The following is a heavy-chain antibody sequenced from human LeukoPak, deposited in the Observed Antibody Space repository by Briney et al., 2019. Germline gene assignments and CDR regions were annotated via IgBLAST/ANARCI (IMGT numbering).Heavy chain of an antibody. CDR1: GGTFSSYA. J-gene: IGHJ4*02. CDR2: IIPILGIA. D-gene: IGHD5-12*01. CDR3: ARDFAGYSGYDWPDY. Sequence: SVKVSCKASGGTFSSYAISWVRQAPGQGLEWMGRIIPILGIANYAQKFQGRVTITADKSTSTAYMELSSLRSEDTAVYYCARDFAGYSGYDWPDYWGQGTLVTVSS. V-gene: IGHV1-69*04.